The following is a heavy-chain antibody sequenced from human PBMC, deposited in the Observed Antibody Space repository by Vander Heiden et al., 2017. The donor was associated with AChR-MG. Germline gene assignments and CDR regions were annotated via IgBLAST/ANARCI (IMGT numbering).Heavy chain of an antibody. J-gene: IGHJ2*01. CDR2: INPNSGGT. V-gene: IGHV1-2*02. CDR3: ARVKTSTSYWYFDL. CDR1: GYTFTGYY. Sequence: QVQLVQSGAEVQKPGASVQVSCKASGYTFTGYYMHWVRQAPGQGLEWMGWINPNSGGTNYAQKFQGRVTMTRDTSISTAYMELSRLRSDDTAVYYCARVKTSTSYWYFDLWGRGTLVTVSS.